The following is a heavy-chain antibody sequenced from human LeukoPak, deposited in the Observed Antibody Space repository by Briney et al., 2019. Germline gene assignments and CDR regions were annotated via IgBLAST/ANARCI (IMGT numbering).Heavy chain of an antibody. CDR2: ISGSGGST. Sequence: PGGSLRLSCAASGFTFSSYAMSWVRQAPGKGLEWVSAISGSGGSTYYADSVKGRFTISRDNSKNTLYLQMNSLRAADTAVYYCAKDPIRSSGYYYDAFDIWGQGTMVTVSS. CDR1: GFTFSSYA. D-gene: IGHD3-22*01. CDR3: AKDPIRSSGYYYDAFDI. J-gene: IGHJ3*02. V-gene: IGHV3-23*01.